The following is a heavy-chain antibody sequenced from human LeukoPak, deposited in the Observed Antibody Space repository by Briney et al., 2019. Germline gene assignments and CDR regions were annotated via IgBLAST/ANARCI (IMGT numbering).Heavy chain of an antibody. Sequence: GRSLRLSCSASGFTFSNYDMNWVRQAPGKGLEWLSCITGGSEIIYYADSVKRRFTISRDNVKNSLYLQMSRLGAEDTAVYYCARSFSFQSDSNYPYFISWGQGTLVAVSA. D-gene: IGHD1-7*01. V-gene: IGHV3-48*03. CDR3: ARSFSFQSDSNYPYFIS. J-gene: IGHJ4*02. CDR2: ITGGSEII. CDR1: GFTFSNYD.